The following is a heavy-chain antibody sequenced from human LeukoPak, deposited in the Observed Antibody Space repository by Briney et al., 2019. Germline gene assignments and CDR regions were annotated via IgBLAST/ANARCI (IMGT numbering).Heavy chain of an antibody. CDR2: ISGSGGST. J-gene: IGHJ4*02. Sequence: PGGSLRLSCAASGFTFSSYAMSWVRQAPGKGLEWVSAISGSGGSTYYADSVKGRFTISRDNSKNTLYLQMNSLRAEDTAVYYCAKEGNYYDSSGPPYFDYWGQGTLVTVSS. V-gene: IGHV3-23*01. CDR1: GFTFSSYA. D-gene: IGHD3-22*01. CDR3: AKEGNYYDSSGPPYFDY.